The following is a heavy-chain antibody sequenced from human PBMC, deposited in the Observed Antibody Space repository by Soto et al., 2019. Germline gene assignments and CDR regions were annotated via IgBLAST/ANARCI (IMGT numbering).Heavy chain of an antibody. J-gene: IGHJ3*02. Sequence: EVQLVESGGGLVQPGGSLRLSCAASGFTFSSYEMNWVRQAPGKGLEWVSYISSSGSTIYYADSVKGRFTISRDNGKNSLYLQMNSLRAEDTAVYYCAREARRDSSGYYYPDDAFDIWGQGTMVTVSS. CDR1: GFTFSSYE. V-gene: IGHV3-48*03. D-gene: IGHD3-22*01. CDR3: AREARRDSSGYYYPDDAFDI. CDR2: ISSSGSTI.